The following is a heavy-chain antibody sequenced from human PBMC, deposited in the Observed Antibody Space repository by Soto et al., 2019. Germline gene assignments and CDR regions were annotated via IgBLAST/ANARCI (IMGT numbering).Heavy chain of an antibody. J-gene: IGHJ5*02. CDR2: MSSDESNK. V-gene: IGHV3-30*18. CDR1: GFTFSSHG. D-gene: IGHD5-18*01. CDR3: AKDPASDTSMLTNWFDP. Sequence: QVQLVESGGGVVQPGRSLRLSCAASGFTFSSHGMHWVRQAPGKGLEWVAVMSSDESNKFYADSVRGRFTISRDISKKXXDLQMNSLRAEDTAVYYCAKDPASDTSMLTNWFDPWGQGTLVTVSS.